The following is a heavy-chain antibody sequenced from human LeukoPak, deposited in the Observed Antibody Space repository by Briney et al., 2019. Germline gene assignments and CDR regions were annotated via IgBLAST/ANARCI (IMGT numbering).Heavy chain of an antibody. CDR1: GFTFSSYW. Sequence: GGSLRLSCAASGFTFSSYWMSWVRQAPGKGLEWVANIKQDGSEKYYVDSVKGRFTISRDNARNSLYLQMNSLRAEDTAVYYCTTDHVVRGVIVYYYYGMDVWGQGTTVTVSS. J-gene: IGHJ6*02. V-gene: IGHV3-7*01. D-gene: IGHD3-10*01. CDR2: IKQDGSEK. CDR3: TTDHVVRGVIVYYYYGMDV.